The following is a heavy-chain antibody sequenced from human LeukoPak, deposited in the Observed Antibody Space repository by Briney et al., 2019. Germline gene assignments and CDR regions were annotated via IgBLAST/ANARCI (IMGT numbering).Heavy chain of an antibody. V-gene: IGHV3-23*01. CDR1: GFTFSSYA. J-gene: IGHJ4*02. CDR3: AKDQLIETYYDFWSGYHKGNYYFDY. D-gene: IGHD3-3*01. Sequence: GGSLRLSCAASGFTFSSYAMSWVRQAPGKGLEWVSAISGSGGSTYYADSVKGRFTISRDNSKNTLYLQMNSLRAEDTAVYYCAKDQLIETYYDFWSGYHKGNYYFDYWGQGTLVTVSS. CDR2: ISGSGGST.